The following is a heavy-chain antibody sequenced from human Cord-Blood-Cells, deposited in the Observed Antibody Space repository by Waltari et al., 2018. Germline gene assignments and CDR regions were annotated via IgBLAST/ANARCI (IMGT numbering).Heavy chain of an antibody. CDR3: ARGSRIAAAGGPDY. CDR1: GFTFSSYA. J-gene: IGHJ4*02. D-gene: IGHD6-13*01. V-gene: IGHV3-30*04. CDR2: ISDEGSKK. Sequence: QVQLVESGGGVCQPGRSLRLSCAASGFTFSSYAMHWVRQAPGKGRVWVAVISDEGSKKNYAETVKGRFTISRDNSKNTLYLQMSSLRAEDTAVYYCARGSRIAAAGGPDYWGQGTLVTVSS.